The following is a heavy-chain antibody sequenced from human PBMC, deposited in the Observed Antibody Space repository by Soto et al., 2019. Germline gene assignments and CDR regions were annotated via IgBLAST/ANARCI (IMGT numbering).Heavy chain of an antibody. V-gene: IGHV1-2*02. D-gene: IGHD2-2*02. J-gene: IGHJ6*02. CDR3: ARAEPQALCITSCYSFYYGMDV. Sequence: ASVKVSCKASGYTFTGYYMHWVRQAPGQGLEWMGWINPNSGGTNYAQKFQGRVTMTRDTSISTAYMELSRLRSDDTAVYYCARAEPQALCITSCYSFYYGMDVWGQGTTVTVSS. CDR2: INPNSGGT. CDR1: GYTFTGYY.